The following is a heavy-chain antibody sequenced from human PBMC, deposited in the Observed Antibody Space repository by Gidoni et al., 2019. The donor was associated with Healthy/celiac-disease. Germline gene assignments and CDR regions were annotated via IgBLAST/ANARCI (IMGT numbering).Heavy chain of an antibody. Sequence: QVQLVESGGGVVQPGRSLRLSCAASGFTFSSYAMHWVRQAPGKGLEWVAVISYDGSNKYYADSVKGRFTISRDNSKNTLYLQMNSLRAEDTAVYYCARDSAPVVTPGVDYWGQGTLVTVSS. J-gene: IGHJ4*02. D-gene: IGHD2-21*02. CDR1: GFTFSSYA. CDR2: ISYDGSNK. CDR3: ARDSAPVVTPGVDY. V-gene: IGHV3-30*01.